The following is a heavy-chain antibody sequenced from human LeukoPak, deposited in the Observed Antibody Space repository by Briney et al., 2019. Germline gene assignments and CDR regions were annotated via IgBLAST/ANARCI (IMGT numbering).Heavy chain of an antibody. J-gene: IGHJ4*02. CDR2: IYSGGST. D-gene: IGHD3-9*01. CDR1: GFTVSSNY. CDR3: AKDDGKVLRYFDWSYFDY. Sequence: GGSLRLSCAASGFTVSSNYMSWVRQAPGKGLEWVSVIYSGGSTYYADSVKGRFTISRHNSKDTLYLQMNSLRAEDTAVYYCAKDDGKVLRYFDWSYFDYWGQGTLVTVSS. V-gene: IGHV3-53*01.